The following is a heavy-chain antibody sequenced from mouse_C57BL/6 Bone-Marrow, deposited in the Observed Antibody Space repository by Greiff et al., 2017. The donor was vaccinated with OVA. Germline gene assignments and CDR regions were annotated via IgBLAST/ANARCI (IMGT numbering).Heavy chain of an antibody. CDR2: ISSGGDYI. V-gene: IGHV5-9-1*02. Sequence: DVMLVESGEGLVKPGGSLKLSCAASGFTFSSYAMSWVRQTPEKRLEWVAYISSGGDYIYYADTVKGRFTISRDNARNTLYLQMSSLKSEDTAMYYCTRTLLYYDYDVRAMDYWGQGTSVTVSS. J-gene: IGHJ4*01. CDR1: GFTFSSYA. CDR3: TRTLLYYDYDVRAMDY. D-gene: IGHD2-4*01.